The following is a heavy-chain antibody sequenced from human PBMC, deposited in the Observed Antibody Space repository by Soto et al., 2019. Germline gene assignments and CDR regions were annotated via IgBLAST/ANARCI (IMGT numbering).Heavy chain of an antibody. V-gene: IGHV4-31*03. CDR3: ARGGIVVVVAARDAFDI. D-gene: IGHD2-15*01. Sequence: QVQLQESGPGLVKPSQTLSLTCTVSGGSISSGGYYWSWIRQHPGKGLEWIGYIYYSGSTYYNPSLKSRVTISVDTSKNQCSLMLSSVTAADTAVYYCARGGIVVVVAARDAFDIWGQGTMVTVSS. CDR2: IYYSGST. CDR1: GGSISSGGYY. J-gene: IGHJ3*02.